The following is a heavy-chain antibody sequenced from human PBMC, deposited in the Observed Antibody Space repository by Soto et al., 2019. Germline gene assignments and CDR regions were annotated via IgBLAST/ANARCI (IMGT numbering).Heavy chain of an antibody. V-gene: IGHV4-30-2*01. CDR3: ARVPSP. CDR2: IYHSGST. J-gene: IGHJ5*02. CDR1: GGSIRRGGYS. Sequence: TLSLPFAVSGGSIRRGGYSWSWIRQPPGKGLEWIGYIYHSGSTYHNPSLKSRVTISVDRSKNQFPLKLSSVTAADTAVYYCARVPSPWGQGTLVTVSS.